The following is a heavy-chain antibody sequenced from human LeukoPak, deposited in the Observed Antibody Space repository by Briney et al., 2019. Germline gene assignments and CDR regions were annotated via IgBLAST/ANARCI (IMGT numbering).Heavy chain of an antibody. CDR3: AKVPRMAWGEN. Sequence: TGGSLRLSCAASGFTFSVYAMSWVRQAPGKGLGWVSLISGSGDSTYYADSVKGRFTISRENSKNTLYLQMTSLRAEDTAVYYCAKVPRMAWGENWGQGTLVTVSS. V-gene: IGHV3-23*01. D-gene: IGHD3-16*01. CDR2: ISGSGDST. J-gene: IGHJ4*02. CDR1: GFTFSVYA.